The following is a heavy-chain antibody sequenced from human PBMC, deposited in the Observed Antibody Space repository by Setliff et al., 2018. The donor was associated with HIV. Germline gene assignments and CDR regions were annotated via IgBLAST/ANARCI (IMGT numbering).Heavy chain of an antibody. D-gene: IGHD3-22*01. Sequence: SETLSLTCSVSDASISVGTYYWSWIRQPAGKGLEWIGHVYTSGSTSGSTNYNPSLKSRVTISVDTSKNQFSLKLSSVTAADTAVYYCARETYYYDSIGYWRSDAFDVWGQGTMVTVSS. CDR2: VYTSGSTSGST. CDR3: ARETYYYDSIGYWRSDAFDV. J-gene: IGHJ3*01. V-gene: IGHV4-61*09. CDR1: DASISVGTYY.